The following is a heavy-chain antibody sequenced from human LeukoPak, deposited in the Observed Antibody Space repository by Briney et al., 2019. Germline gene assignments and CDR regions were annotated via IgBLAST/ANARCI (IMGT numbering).Heavy chain of an antibody. CDR3: AKEYTGTFSPFPSYFDN. V-gene: IGHV3-30*02. CDR2: TRYDGSRK. D-gene: IGHD1-26*01. CDR1: GFIFSSYG. Sequence: GGSLRLSCAASGFIFSSYGMHWVRQAPDKGLEWVAFTRYDGSRKYYADSVKGRFTISRDNSKNTLYLQMNSLRAEDTAIYYCAKEYTGTFSPFPSYFDNWGQGTLVTVSS. J-gene: IGHJ4*02.